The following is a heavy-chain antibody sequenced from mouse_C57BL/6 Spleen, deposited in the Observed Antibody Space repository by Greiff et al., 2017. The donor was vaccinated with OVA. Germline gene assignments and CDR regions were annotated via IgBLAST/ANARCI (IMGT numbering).Heavy chain of an antibody. V-gene: IGHV1-81*01. J-gene: IGHJ4*01. CDR3: AREGYDYAMDY. CDR1: GYTFTSYG. CDR2: IYPGSGST. D-gene: IGHD2-4*01. Sequence: QVQLQQSGAELARPGASVKLSCKASGYTFTSYGISWVKQRTGQGLEWIGEIYPGSGSTNYNEKFKSKATLTVDTSSSTAYMPLSSLTSEDSAVYYCAREGYDYAMDYWGQGTSVTVSS.